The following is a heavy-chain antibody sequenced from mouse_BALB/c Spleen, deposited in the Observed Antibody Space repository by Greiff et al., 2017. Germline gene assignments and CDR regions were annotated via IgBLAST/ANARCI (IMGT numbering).Heavy chain of an antibody. CDR1: GYSFTSYY. CDR3: AREGAVITTAFDY. V-gene: IGHV1-31*01. Sequence: EVQLQQSGPELMKPGASVKISCKAAGYSFTSYYMHWVKQSPGKSLEWIGYIYPFNGCTSYNQKFKGKATLTVDKSSSTAYMQLSSLTSEDSAVYYCAREGAVITTAFDYWGQGTTLTVSA. D-gene: IGHD1-1*01. CDR2: IYPFNGCT. J-gene: IGHJ2*01.